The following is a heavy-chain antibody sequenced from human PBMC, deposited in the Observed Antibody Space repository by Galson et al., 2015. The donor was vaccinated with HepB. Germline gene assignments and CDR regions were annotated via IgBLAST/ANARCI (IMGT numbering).Heavy chain of an antibody. CDR3: ARDLLYSYFDY. D-gene: IGHD3-16*02. Sequence: SLRLSCAASGFTFSSYGMHWVRQAPGKGLEWVAVIWYDGSNKYYADSVKGRFTISRDNSKNTLYLQMNSLRAEDTAVYYCARDLLYSYFDYWGQGTLVTVPS. J-gene: IGHJ4*02. CDR2: IWYDGSNK. V-gene: IGHV3-33*08. CDR1: GFTFSSYG.